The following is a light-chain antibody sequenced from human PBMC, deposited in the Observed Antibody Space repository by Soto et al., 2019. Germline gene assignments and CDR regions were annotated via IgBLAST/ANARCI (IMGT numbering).Light chain of an antibody. CDR2: GAS. V-gene: IGKV3-20*01. Sequence: IVLTHSPGSLSLSPGERATLSCISSQSVSSSYLAWYQEKPGQAPRLLIYGASSRATGVPDRFSGSGSWTDFTLTISSLEPEDFAVYYCQQYGNSRWTFGQGTKVDI. CDR3: QQYGNSRWT. CDR1: QSVSSSY. J-gene: IGKJ1*01.